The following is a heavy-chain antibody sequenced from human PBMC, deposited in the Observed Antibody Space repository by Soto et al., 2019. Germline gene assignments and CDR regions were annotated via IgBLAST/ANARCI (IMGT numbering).Heavy chain of an antibody. CDR2: ISYTGDT. Sequence: QVQLRESGPGLLKPSETLSLTCTVSGDSVSSDGYFWTWVRQPPGKGLEWIAYISYTGDTNYNPSLTSRVTISVDTSRNQFSLKVRSVSAADTAMYFCAIIVVGVTIDYWGQGTLVTVSS. J-gene: IGHJ4*02. CDR1: GDSVSSDGYF. V-gene: IGHV4-61*08. D-gene: IGHD1-26*01. CDR3: AIIVVGVTIDY.